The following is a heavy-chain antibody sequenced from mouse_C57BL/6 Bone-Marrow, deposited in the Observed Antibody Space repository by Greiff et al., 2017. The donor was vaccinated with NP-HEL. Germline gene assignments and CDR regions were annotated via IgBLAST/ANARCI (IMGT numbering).Heavy chain of an antibody. CDR1: GFNIKDYY. V-gene: IGHV14-1*01. Sequence: EVQLQESGAELVRPGASVKLSCTASGFNIKDYYMHWVKQRPEQGLEWIGRIDPEDGDTDYAPKFKGKATLTVDTSSSTAYMQLSSLTSEDSAVYYCAGGTWFAYWGQGTLVTVSA. CDR3: AGGTWFAY. J-gene: IGHJ3*01. CDR2: IDPEDGDT.